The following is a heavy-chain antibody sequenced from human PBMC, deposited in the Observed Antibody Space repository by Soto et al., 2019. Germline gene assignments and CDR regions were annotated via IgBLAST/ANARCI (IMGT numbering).Heavy chain of an antibody. J-gene: IGHJ3*01. CDR1: GFIFSNYA. Sequence: GGSLRLSCSVSGFIFSNYAMHWVRQAPGKGLEYVSAISTNGGGTYHADSVNGRFTISRDNSKNTLYLQMSSLRAEDTAVYYCVKALSARYNSAKAFDVWGQGTLVTVSS. D-gene: IGHD2-2*02. V-gene: IGHV3-64D*06. CDR2: ISTNGGGT. CDR3: VKALSARYNSAKAFDV.